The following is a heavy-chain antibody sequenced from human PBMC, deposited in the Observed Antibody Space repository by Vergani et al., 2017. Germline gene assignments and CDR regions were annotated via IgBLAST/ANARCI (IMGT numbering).Heavy chain of an antibody. Sequence: QVQLVQSGAEVKKPGSSVKVSCKAYGGTFSSYTISWVRQAPGQGLEWMGRIIPILGIANYAQKFQGRVTSTADKSTITAYMELSSLRSEDTAVYYCARDSSFDPWGQGPLVTVSS. CDR3: ARDSSFDP. CDR2: IIPILGIA. V-gene: IGHV1-69*08. J-gene: IGHJ5*02. CDR1: GGTFSSYT.